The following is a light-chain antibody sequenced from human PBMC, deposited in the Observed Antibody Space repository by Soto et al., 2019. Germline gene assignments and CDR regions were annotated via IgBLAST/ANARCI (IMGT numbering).Light chain of an antibody. CDR1: SSDIGSYNL. CDR2: EGS. Sequence: QSALTQPASVSGSPGQSITISCNGTSSDIGSYNLASWYQQHPGKAPKLMIYEGSKRPSGVSNRFSGSKSGDTASLTISGLQADDEAGYYSCSFAAHGPIFGGGTNLTVL. J-gene: IGLJ2*01. V-gene: IGLV2-23*01. CDR3: CSFAAHGPI.